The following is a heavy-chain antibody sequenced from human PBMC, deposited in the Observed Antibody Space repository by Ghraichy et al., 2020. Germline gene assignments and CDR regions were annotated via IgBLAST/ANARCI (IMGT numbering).Heavy chain of an antibody. J-gene: IGHJ4*02. V-gene: IGHV4-38-2*01. CDR3: VRGGSGGFFVY. CDR1: GYSISSGYY. CDR2: ILHSGVT. D-gene: IGHD3-10*01. Sequence: SETLSLTCAVSGYSISSGYYWGWIRQPPGKGLEWIASILHSGVTYNNPPLKSRVTMSVDTSKNQISLKLRSVTAADTAVYYCVRGGSGGFFVYWGQGTLVTVSS.